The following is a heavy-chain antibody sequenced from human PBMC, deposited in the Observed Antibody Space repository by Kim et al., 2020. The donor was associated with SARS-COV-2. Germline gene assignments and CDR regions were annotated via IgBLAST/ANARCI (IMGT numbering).Heavy chain of an antibody. CDR2: ISVYNGNT. CDR3: ARVGDIRWLAFDI. CDR1: GYSFTSYG. J-gene: IGHJ3*02. V-gene: IGHV1-18*01. D-gene: IGHD2-15*01. Sequence: ASVKVSCKASGYSFTSYGISWVRQAPGQGLEWMGCISVYNGNTNYAQKFQDRVTMTTDISTGIAYMDLRSLRSDDTAIYFCARVGDIRWLAFDIWGQGTM.